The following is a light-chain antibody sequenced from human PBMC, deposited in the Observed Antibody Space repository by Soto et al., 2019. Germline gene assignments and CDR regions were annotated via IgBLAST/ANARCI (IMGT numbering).Light chain of an antibody. J-gene: IGLJ1*01. CDR3: GTWDSSLSVDYV. CDR1: SSNIGNNY. Sequence: QSVLTQPPSVSAAPGQKVTISCSGSSSNIGNNYVSWYQQLPGTAPKLLIYENNKRPSGIPDRFSGPKSGTSATLGITGLQTGDEADYYCGTWDSSLSVDYVFGTGTKVTVL. CDR2: ENN. V-gene: IGLV1-51*02.